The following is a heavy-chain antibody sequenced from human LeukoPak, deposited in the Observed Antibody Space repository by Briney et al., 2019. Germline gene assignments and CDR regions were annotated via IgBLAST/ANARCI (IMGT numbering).Heavy chain of an antibody. CDR3: AKGGGSSWPIDY. V-gene: IGHV3-23*01. CDR1: GFTFSSYA. J-gene: IGHJ4*02. CDR2: ISGSGGST. Sequence: PGGSMRLSCAASGFTFSSYAMSWVRQTPGKGLEWVSAISGSGGSTYYADSVKGRFTISRDNSKNTLYLQMNSLRAEDTAVYYCAKGGGSSWPIDYWGQGTLVTVSS. D-gene: IGHD6-13*01.